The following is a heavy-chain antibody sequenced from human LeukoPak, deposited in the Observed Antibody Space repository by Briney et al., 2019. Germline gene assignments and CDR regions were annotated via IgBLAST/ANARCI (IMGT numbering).Heavy chain of an antibody. Sequence: PGGSLRLSCAASGFTFSSYGMHWVRQAPGKGLEWVAVIWYDGSNKYYADSVKGRFTISRDNSKNTLYLQMNSLRAEDTAVYYCARDQSPESITIFGVVIIGFDYWGQGTLVTVSS. J-gene: IGHJ4*02. D-gene: IGHD3-3*01. CDR3: ARDQSPESITIFGVVIIGFDY. V-gene: IGHV3-33*01. CDR1: GFTFSSYG. CDR2: IWYDGSNK.